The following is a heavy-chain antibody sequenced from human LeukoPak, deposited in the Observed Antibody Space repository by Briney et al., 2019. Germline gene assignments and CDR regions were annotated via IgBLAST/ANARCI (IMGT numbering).Heavy chain of an antibody. CDR3: ARLLSYSSSLGWFDP. Sequence: GESLKISCKGSGYSFTSYWIGWVRQMPGKGLKWMGIIYPGDSDTRYSPSFQGQVTISADKSISTAYLQWSSLKASDTAMYYCARLLSYSSSLGWFDPWGQGTLVTVSS. D-gene: IGHD6-13*01. CDR2: IYPGDSDT. CDR1: GYSFTSYW. J-gene: IGHJ5*02. V-gene: IGHV5-51*01.